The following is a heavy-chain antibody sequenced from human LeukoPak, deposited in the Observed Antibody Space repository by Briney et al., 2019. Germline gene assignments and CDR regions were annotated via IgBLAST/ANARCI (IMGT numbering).Heavy chain of an antibody. CDR3: TRARGTYNGFDL. Sequence: GGSLRLSCPASGFTFSILPVHEVRQSSGKGLEWVGHIDKKDNLYATAYAESVKGRFTISRDDSKDTAFLHKASLKTEDTVLYYSTRARGTYNGFDLWGQGTLVTVSS. V-gene: IGHV3-73*01. J-gene: IGHJ5*02. D-gene: IGHD5-12*01. CDR1: GFTFSILP. CDR2: IDKKDNLYAT.